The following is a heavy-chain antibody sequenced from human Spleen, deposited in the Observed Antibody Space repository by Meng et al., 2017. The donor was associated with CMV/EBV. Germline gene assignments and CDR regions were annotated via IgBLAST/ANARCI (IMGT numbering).Heavy chain of an antibody. CDR1: GGSISSYY. CDR3: ARGGGSTNYYYYYGMDV. J-gene: IGHJ6*02. D-gene: IGHD2/OR15-2a*01. CDR2: IYYSGST. Sequence: SETLSLTCTVSGGSISSYYWSWIRQPPGKGLEWIGYIYYSGSTNYNPSLKSRVTISVDTSKNQFSLKLSSVTAADTAVYYCARGGGSTNYYYYYGMDVWGQGTTVTVSS. V-gene: IGHV4-59*12.